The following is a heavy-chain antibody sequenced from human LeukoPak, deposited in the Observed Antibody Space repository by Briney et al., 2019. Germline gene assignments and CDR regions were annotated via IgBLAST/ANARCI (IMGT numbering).Heavy chain of an antibody. CDR1: GYTFTGYY. Sequence: ASVKVSCKASGYTFTGYYMHWVRQAPGQGLEWMGWINPNSGGTNYARKFQGRVTMTRDTSISTAYMELSRLRSDDTAVYYCARLIAAAGSRVFDYWGQGTLVTVSS. V-gene: IGHV1-2*02. CDR3: ARLIAAAGSRVFDY. CDR2: INPNSGGT. J-gene: IGHJ4*02. D-gene: IGHD6-13*01.